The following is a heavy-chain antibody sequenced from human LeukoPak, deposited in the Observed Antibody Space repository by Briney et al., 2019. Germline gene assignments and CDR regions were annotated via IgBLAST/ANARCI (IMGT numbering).Heavy chain of an antibody. CDR3: ARIPYCSSTNCYPSDY. J-gene: IGHJ4*02. D-gene: IGHD2-2*01. CDR2: INSDGSST. Sequence: GGSLRLSCAASGFTFSSYGMHWVRQAPGKGLVWVSRINSDGSSTSYADSVKGRFTISRDNAKNTLYLQMNSLRAEDTAVYYCARIPYCSSTNCYPSDYWGQGTLVTVSS. V-gene: IGHV3-74*01. CDR1: GFTFSSYG.